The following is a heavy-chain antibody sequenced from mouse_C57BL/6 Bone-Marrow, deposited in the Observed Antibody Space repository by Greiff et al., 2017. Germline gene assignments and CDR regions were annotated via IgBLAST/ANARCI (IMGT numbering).Heavy chain of an antibody. V-gene: IGHV1-26*01. D-gene: IGHD2-3*01. J-gene: IGHJ3*01. Sequence: EVQLQQSGPELVKPGASVKISCKASGYTFTDYYMNWVKQSPGKSLEWIGDINPNNGGTSYNQKFKGKATLTVDKSSSTAYMELRSLTSEDSAVYYGARVDDKAYWGQGTLVTVSA. CDR2: INPNNGGT. CDR1: GYTFTDYY. CDR3: ARVDDKAY.